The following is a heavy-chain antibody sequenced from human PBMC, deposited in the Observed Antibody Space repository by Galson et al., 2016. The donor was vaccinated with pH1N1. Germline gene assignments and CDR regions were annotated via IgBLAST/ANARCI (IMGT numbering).Heavy chain of an antibody. D-gene: IGHD2-2*01. CDR3: AKDQSPFWRVVIPAADPQYFDY. V-gene: IGHV3-30*18. J-gene: IGHJ4*02. CDR2: ISYDGSNK. Sequence: SLRLSCAASGFTFSSYGMHWVRQAPGKGLEWVTIISYDGSNKYYADSVKGRFTISRDNSKNTLYLQMNSLRAEDTAVYYCAKDQSPFWRVVIPAADPQYFDYWGRGTLVTVSS. CDR1: GFTFSSYG.